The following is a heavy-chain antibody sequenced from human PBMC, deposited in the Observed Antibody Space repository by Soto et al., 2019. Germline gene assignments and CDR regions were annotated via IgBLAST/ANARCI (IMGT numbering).Heavy chain of an antibody. D-gene: IGHD4-17*01. CDR2: MQYNGRT. CDR1: GGSMRNYY. J-gene: IGHJ3*02. Sequence: QVQLQESGPGVVKPSETLSLICPVSGGSMRNYYGSWIRQSADQRLEWIGYMQYNGRTNYNPSLKGRVTISMDTAKNQFSLKLNSVTAADTARYYCVRVRTGDYRSIMHFDMWGQGTMVTVSS. CDR3: VRVRTGDYRSIMHFDM. V-gene: IGHV4-59*01.